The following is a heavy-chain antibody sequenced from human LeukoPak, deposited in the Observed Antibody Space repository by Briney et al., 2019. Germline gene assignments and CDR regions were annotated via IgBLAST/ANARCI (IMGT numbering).Heavy chain of an antibody. CDR1: GFTFSSSA. V-gene: IGHV3-23*01. D-gene: IGHD3-9*01. CDR2: ISKSGAST. CDR3: AKDAGGTSYYPFDY. Sequence: GGSLRPSCAASGFTFSSSAMSWVRRPPGKGLQWVSAISKSGASTDYADSVKGRFTISRDNSKSTLYLQMNSLRAEDTAIYYCAKDAGGTSYYPFDYWGQGTPVTVSS. J-gene: IGHJ4*02.